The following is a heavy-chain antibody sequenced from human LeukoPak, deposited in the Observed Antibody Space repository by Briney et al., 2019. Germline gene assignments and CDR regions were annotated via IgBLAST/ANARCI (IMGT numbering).Heavy chain of an antibody. CDR1: GFIFSNSA. V-gene: IGHV3-30*18. CDR3: AKDIEEWLVKGGGCFDY. CDR2: ISYDGSDK. D-gene: IGHD6-19*01. J-gene: IGHJ4*02. Sequence: GGSLRLSCAASGFIFSNSAMHWVRQAPGKGLEWVAVISYDGSDKYYADSVKGRFTISRDNSKNTLYLQMNSLRAEDTAVYYCAKDIEEWLVKGGGCFDYWGQGTLVTVSS.